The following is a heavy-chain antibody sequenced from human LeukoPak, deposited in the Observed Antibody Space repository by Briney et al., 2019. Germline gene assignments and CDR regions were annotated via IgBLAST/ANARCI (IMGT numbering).Heavy chain of an antibody. CDR2: INPNSGGT. V-gene: IGHV1-2*02. CDR1: GYTFTGYY. Sequence: GASVKVSCKASGYTFTGYYMHWVRQAPGQGLEWMGWINPNSGGTNYAQKFQGRVTMTRDTSISTAYMELSRLRSDDTAVYYCARGGLVVVVAATPSTTPGLLHWLDPWGQGTLVSVSS. D-gene: IGHD2-15*01. CDR3: ARGGLVVVVAATPSTTPGLLHWLDP. J-gene: IGHJ5*02.